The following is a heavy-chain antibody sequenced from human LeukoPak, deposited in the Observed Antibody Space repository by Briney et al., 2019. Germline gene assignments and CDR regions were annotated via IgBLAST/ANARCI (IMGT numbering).Heavy chain of an antibody. D-gene: IGHD1-26*01. CDR3: ARGSGSYVGDFDY. CDR1: GGSISTYY. V-gene: IGHV4-59*01. Sequence: SETLSLTCTVSGGSISTYYWTWIRQPPGKGLEWIGYVYYSGGTNYNPSLKSRVTISLDTSKNQFSLKLTSVTAADTAFYYCARGSGSYVGDFDYWGQGTLVTVSS. J-gene: IGHJ4*02. CDR2: VYYSGGT.